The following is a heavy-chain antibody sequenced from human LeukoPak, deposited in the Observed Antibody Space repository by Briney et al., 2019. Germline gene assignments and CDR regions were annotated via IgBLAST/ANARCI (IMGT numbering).Heavy chain of an antibody. CDR3: ARESGDGYNYHSEVPDDAFDI. D-gene: IGHD5-24*01. V-gene: IGHV1-2*02. J-gene: IGHJ3*02. CDR1: GYTFTSYY. CDR2: INPNSGGT. Sequence: ASVKVSCKASGYTFTSYYMHWVRQAPGQGLEWMGWINPNSGGTNYAQKFQGRVTMTRDTSISTAYMELSRLTSDDTAGYYLARESGDGYNYHSEVPDDAFDIWGQGTMVTVSS.